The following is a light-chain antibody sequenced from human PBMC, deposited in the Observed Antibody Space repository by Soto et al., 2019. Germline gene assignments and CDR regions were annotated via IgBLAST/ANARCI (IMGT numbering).Light chain of an antibody. V-gene: IGLV2-14*01. CDR1: SNDVGGYKY. CDR3: SSYTSSSSPYVV. Sequence: QSALTQPASVSGSPGQSITISCTGTSNDVGGYKYVSWYQQYPGKAPKLMIYDVSNRPSGVSNRFSGSKSGNTASLTISGLQAEDEADYYCSSYTSSSSPYVVFGGGTKVTVL. CDR2: DVS. J-gene: IGLJ2*01.